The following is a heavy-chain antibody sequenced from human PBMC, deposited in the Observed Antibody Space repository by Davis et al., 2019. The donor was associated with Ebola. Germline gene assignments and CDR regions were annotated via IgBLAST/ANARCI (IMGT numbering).Heavy chain of an antibody. J-gene: IGHJ4*02. CDR1: EFTFSSYW. CDR2: INPDGSST. D-gene: IGHD5-18*01. Sequence: PGGSLRLSCAASEFTFSSYWMHWVRQVPGKGLVWVSRINPDGSSTSYADSVKGRFTVSRDNSKNTLYLQMNSLRAEDTAVYYCAKDLGYHVFDYFDYWGQGTLVTVSS. V-gene: IGHV3-74*01. CDR3: AKDLGYHVFDYFDY.